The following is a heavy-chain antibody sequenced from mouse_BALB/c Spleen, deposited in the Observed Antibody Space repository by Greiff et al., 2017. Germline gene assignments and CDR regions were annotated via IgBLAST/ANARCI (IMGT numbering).Heavy chain of an antibody. CDR2: INPGSGGT. D-gene: IGHD2-1*01. CDR3: ARGDYGNYYAMDY. J-gene: IGHJ4*01. CDR1: GYAFTNYL. Sequence: QVQLQQSGAELVRPGTSVKVSCKASGYAFTNYLIEWVKQRPGQGLEWIGVINPGSGGTNYNEKFKGKATLTADKSSSTAYMQLSSLTSDDSAVYFCARGDYGNYYAMDYWGQGTSVTVSS. V-gene: IGHV1-54*03.